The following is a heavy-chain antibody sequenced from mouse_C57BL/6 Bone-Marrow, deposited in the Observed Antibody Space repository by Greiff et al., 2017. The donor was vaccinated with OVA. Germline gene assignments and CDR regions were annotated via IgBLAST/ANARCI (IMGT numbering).Heavy chain of an antibody. Sequence: VQLQQSGPELVKPGASVKIPCKASGYTFTDYNMDWVKQSHGKSLEWIGDINPNNGGTIYNQKFKGKATLTVDKSSSTAYMELRSLTSEDTAVYYSARGITTVVRYFDVWGTGTTVTVSS. CDR2: INPNNGGT. D-gene: IGHD1-1*01. CDR1: GYTFTDYN. V-gene: IGHV1-18*01. J-gene: IGHJ1*03. CDR3: ARGITTVVRYFDV.